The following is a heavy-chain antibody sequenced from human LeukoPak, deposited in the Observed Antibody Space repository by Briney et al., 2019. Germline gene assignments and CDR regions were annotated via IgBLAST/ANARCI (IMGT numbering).Heavy chain of an antibody. V-gene: IGHV1-3*01. Sequence: ASVKVSCKASGYTFTSHAMHWVRQAPGQRLEWMGWINAGNGNTKYSQKFQGRVTITRDTSASTAYMELSSLRSEDTAVYYCARDLGPYSYGYYFDYWGQGTLVTVSS. CDR1: GYTFTSHA. CDR3: ARDLGPYSYGYYFDY. CDR2: INAGNGNT. D-gene: IGHD5-18*01. J-gene: IGHJ4*02.